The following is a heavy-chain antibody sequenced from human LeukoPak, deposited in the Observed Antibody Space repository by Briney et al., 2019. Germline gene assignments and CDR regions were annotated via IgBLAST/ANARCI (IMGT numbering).Heavy chain of an antibody. CDR2: ISPSGST. D-gene: IGHD5-18*01. J-gene: IGHJ5*02. CDR1: DVSIFRSNW. V-gene: IGHV4-4*02. CDR3: ARGVRYSYGYDWVDP. Sequence: SGTLSLTCAVSDVSIFRSNWWSWVRQPPGKGLEWIGQISPSGSTSYSPSLKSRVTISVDKSKTQFSLRLTSVTAADTAVYYCARGVRYSYGYDWVDPWGQGTLVTVSS.